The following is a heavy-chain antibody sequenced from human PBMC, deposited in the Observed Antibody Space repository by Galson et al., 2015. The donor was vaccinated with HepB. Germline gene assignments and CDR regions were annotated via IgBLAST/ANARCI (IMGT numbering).Heavy chain of an antibody. D-gene: IGHD6-13*01. CDR1: GYTFTSYH. CDR3: AREPAAADIHYYYYGMDV. J-gene: IGHJ6*02. Sequence: SVKVSCKASGYTFTSYHMHWVRQAPGQGLEWMGIINPSGGSTSYAQKFQGRVTMTRDTSTSTVYMELSSLRSEDTAVYYCAREPAAADIHYYYYGMDVWGQGTTVTVSS. V-gene: IGHV1-46*01. CDR2: INPSGGST.